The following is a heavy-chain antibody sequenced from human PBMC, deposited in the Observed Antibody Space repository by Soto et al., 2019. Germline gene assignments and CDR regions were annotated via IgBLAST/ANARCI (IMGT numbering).Heavy chain of an antibody. CDR2: ISGSAGRT. J-gene: IGHJ4*02. D-gene: IGHD6-19*01. CDR3: AKEMYSSGFFDY. Sequence: PGGSLRLSCAASGFSFSTYAMSWVRLAPGKGLEWVSAISGSAGRTYYADSVRGRFTISRDNSRNTLYLQMNSLRAEDTALYYCAKEMYSSGFFDYWGQGTLVTVSS. V-gene: IGHV3-23*01. CDR1: GFSFSTYA.